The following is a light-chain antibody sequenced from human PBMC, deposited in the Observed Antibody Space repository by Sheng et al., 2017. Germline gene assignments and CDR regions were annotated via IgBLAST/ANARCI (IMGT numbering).Light chain of an antibody. Sequence: DIQITQSPSSLSASVGDRVTITCRASQSISSYLNWYQQKPGKAPKLLIYTASSLQRGVPSRFSGSGSGTDFTLSISSLQPEDFATYFCQQSYSTPLTFGAGTKVEIK. J-gene: IGKJ4*01. CDR2: TAS. CDR3: QQSYSTPLT. V-gene: IGKV1-39*01. CDR1: QSISSY.